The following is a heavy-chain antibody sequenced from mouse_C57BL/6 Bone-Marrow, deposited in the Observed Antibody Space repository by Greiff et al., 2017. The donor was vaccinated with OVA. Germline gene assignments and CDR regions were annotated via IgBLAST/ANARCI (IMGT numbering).Heavy chain of an antibody. V-gene: IGHV5-4*01. CDR2: ISDGGSYT. Sequence: EVHLVESGGGLVKPGGSLKLSCAASGFTFSSYAMSWVRQTPEKRLEWVATISDGGSYTYYPDNVKGRFTISRDNAKNNLYLQMSHLKSEDTAMYYCARGRRDWYFDVWGTGTTVTVSS. CDR1: GFTFSSYA. J-gene: IGHJ1*03. CDR3: ARGRRDWYFDV.